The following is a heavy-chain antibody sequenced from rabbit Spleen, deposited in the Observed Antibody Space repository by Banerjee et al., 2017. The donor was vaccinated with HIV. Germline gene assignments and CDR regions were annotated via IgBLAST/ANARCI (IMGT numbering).Heavy chain of an antibody. CDR2: IYSDTGST. CDR1: GFSFSDRDV. Sequence: QEQLEASGGDLVKPEGSLTLTCTASGFSFSDRDVMCWVRQAPGKGLEWIGVIYSDTGSTYYASWVNGRFTISKTSSTTVTLQMTSLTAADTAPYFCARYYPVTSYGMDVWGPGTLVTVS. J-gene: IGHJ6*01. D-gene: IGHD8-1*01. V-gene: IGHV1S45*01. CDR3: ARYYPVTSYGMDV.